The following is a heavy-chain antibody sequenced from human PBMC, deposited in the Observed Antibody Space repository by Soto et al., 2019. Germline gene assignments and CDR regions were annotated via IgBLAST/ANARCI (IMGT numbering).Heavy chain of an antibody. D-gene: IGHD3-10*01. CDR1: GGSFSGYY. CDR3: ARDEVPQWFTKGYNCMDV. CDR2: INAGGGT. Sequence: PSETLSLTCAVYGGSFSGYYWNWIRQPPGKGLEWVGEINAGGGTNYNPSLKSLVTISVDTSKNKFSLNLTSMTAADTAVYYCARDEVPQWFTKGYNCMDVWGRGTTVTVSS. V-gene: IGHV4-34*01. J-gene: IGHJ6*02.